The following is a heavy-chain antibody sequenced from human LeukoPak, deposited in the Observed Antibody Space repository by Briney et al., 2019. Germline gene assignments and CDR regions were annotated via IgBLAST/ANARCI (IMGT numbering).Heavy chain of an antibody. CDR1: GFAFRSYW. D-gene: IGHD6-19*01. Sequence: PGGSLRLSCAASGFAFRSYWMCWVRQAPGKGLEWVANIKEDGGEKYYVDSVKGRFTISRDNAKNSLYLQMNSLRAEDTAVYYCVKDGDDSGWYYFDYWGQGTLVTVSS. V-gene: IGHV3-7*01. J-gene: IGHJ4*02. CDR2: IKEDGGEK. CDR3: VKDGDDSGWYYFDY.